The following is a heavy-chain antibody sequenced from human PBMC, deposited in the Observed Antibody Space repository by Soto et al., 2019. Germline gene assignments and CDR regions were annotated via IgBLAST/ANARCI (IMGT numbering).Heavy chain of an antibody. V-gene: IGHV1-69*13. CDR1: GGTFSSYA. D-gene: IGHD3-22*01. J-gene: IGHJ4*02. CDR2: IIPIFGTA. Sequence: RASVKVSCKASGGTFSSYAISWVRQAPGQGLEWMGGIIPIFGTANYAQKFQGRVTITADESTSTAYMELSSLRSEDTAVYYCAINYYDSSGRDYWGQGTLVTVSS. CDR3: AINYYDSSGRDY.